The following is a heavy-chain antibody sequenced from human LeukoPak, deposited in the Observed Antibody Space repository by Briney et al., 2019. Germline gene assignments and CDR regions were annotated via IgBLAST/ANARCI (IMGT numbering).Heavy chain of an antibody. CDR2: ISGSGGST. Sequence: GGSLRLSCAASGFTFSSYAMSWVRQAPGKGLEWVSSISGSGGSTYYADSVKGRFTISRDNSKNTLYLQMNSLRAEDTAVYYCARHLSIAARPDFYYCGQGTLVTVSS. CDR1: GFTFSSYA. CDR3: ARHLSIAARPDFYY. V-gene: IGHV3-23*01. D-gene: IGHD6-6*01. J-gene: IGHJ4*02.